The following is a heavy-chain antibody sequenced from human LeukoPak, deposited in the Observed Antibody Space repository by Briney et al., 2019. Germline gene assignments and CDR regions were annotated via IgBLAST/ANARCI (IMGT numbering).Heavy chain of an antibody. D-gene: IGHD3-10*01. CDR1: GYTLTSYY. V-gene: IGHV1-46*01. CDR3: ARGNPGVIDY. J-gene: IGHJ4*02. Sequence: ASVKVSCKASGYTLTSYYMHWVRQAPGQGLEWMGMINPSGGSTSYAREFQGRVTMTRDTSTSTVYMELSSLRSEDTAVYYCARGNPGVIDYWGQGTLVTVSS. CDR2: INPSGGST.